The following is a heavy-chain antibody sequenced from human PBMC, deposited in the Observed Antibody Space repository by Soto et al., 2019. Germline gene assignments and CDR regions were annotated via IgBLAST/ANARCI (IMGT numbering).Heavy chain of an antibody. D-gene: IGHD2-15*01. Sequence: ASVKVSCKASGYTFTSYYMHWVRQAPGQGLEWMGIINPSGGSTSYAQKFQGRVTMTRDTSTSTVYMELSSLRSEDTAVYYCARDRLECSGGSCYYYYYGMDVWGQGTTVTVSS. CDR1: GYTFTSYY. CDR2: INPSGGST. J-gene: IGHJ6*02. CDR3: ARDRLECSGGSCYYYYYGMDV. V-gene: IGHV1-46*01.